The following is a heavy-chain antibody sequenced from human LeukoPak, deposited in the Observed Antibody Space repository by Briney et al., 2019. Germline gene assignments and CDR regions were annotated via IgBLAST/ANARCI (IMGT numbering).Heavy chain of an antibody. J-gene: IGHJ5*02. CDR1: GFSLSTSGVG. Sequence: ESSPTLVKPTQTLTLTCSFSGFSLSTSGVGVGWIRQPPGKALEWLALIYWDDDTRHSPSLKSRLTITKDTSKNQVVLIMTNMDSVDTATYYCAHLRYIDGKNWFDPWGQGTLVTVSS. CDR3: AHLRYIDGKNWFDP. D-gene: IGHD3-9*01. V-gene: IGHV2-5*02. CDR2: IYWDDDT.